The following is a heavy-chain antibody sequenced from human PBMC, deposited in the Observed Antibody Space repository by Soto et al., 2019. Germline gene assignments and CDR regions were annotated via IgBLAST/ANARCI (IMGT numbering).Heavy chain of an antibody. Sequence: QITLKESGPTLVKPTQTLTVTCTFSGFSLSTSGVGVGWIRQPPGKALEWLALIYWDDDKGYSPALKSRLTIVKAAGQNRGVLTRPHMDPVDTATYYCALEGIMLYTTTVLGYFDLWGRGTLVTVSS. CDR1: GFSLSTSGVG. CDR3: ALEGIMLYTTTVLGYFDL. V-gene: IGHV2-5*02. CDR2: IYWDDDK. J-gene: IGHJ2*01. D-gene: IGHD2-8*01.